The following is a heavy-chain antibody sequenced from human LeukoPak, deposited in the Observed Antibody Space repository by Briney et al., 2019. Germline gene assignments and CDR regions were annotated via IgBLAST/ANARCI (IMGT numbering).Heavy chain of an antibody. D-gene: IGHD3-3*01. J-gene: IGHJ6*03. CDR3: ARAGFLEWPGYYYYYYMDV. CDR1: GGSISSGSYY. Sequence: PSETLSLTCTVSGGSISSGSYYWSWIRQPAGKGLEWIGRIYTSGSTNYNPSLKSRVTISVDTSKNQFSLKLSSVTAADTAVYYCARAGFLEWPGYYYYYYMDVWGEGTTVTVSS. V-gene: IGHV4-61*02. CDR2: IYTSGST.